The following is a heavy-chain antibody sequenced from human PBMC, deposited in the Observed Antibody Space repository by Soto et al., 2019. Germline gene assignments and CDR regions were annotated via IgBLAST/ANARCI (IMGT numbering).Heavy chain of an antibody. J-gene: IGHJ4*02. CDR3: ARDPTYGGNPYYFDY. CDR1: GGTFSSYA. Sequence: VKVSCKASGGTFSSYAISWVRQAPGQGLEWMGGIIPIFGTANYAQKFQGRVTITADESTSTAYMELSGLRSEDTAVYYCARDPTYGGNPYYFDYWGQGTLVTVSS. V-gene: IGHV1-69*13. D-gene: IGHD2-15*01. CDR2: IIPIFGTA.